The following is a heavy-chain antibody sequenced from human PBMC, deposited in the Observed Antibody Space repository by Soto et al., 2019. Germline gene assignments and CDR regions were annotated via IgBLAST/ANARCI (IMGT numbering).Heavy chain of an antibody. V-gene: IGHV4-34*01. Sequence: PSETLSLTCAVYGGSFSGYYWSWIRQPPGKGLEWIGEINHSGSTNYNPSLKSRVTISVDTSKNQFSLKLSSVTAADTAVYYCARYCSGGSCYPRTYGMDVWGQGTTVTVS. D-gene: IGHD2-15*01. CDR1: GGSFSGYY. CDR2: INHSGST. J-gene: IGHJ6*02. CDR3: ARYCSGGSCYPRTYGMDV.